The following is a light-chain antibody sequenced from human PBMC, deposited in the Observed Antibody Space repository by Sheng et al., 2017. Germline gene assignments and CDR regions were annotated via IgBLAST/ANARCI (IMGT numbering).Light chain of an antibody. CDR2: DSS. CDR1: QDISYY. CDR3: QQYYSTPFT. Sequence: DIQMTQSPSSLSASVGDRVTITCQASQDISYYLNWYQQKPGKAPKLLIYDSSILETGVPSRFSGSGSGTDFTFTISSLQAEDVAVYYCQQYYSTPFTFGPGTKVDIK. V-gene: IGKV1-33*01. J-gene: IGKJ3*01.